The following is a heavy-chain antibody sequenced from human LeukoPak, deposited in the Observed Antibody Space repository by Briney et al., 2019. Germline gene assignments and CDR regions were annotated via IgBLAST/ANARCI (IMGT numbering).Heavy chain of an antibody. J-gene: IGHJ4*02. CDR2: IYHSGGT. Sequence: SETLSLTCTVAGGSISSGGYYWSWIRQPPGKGLEWIGYIYHSGGTYYNPSLKSRVTISVDRSKNQFSLKLSSVTAADTAVYYCARDRGLGTFDYWGQGTLVTVSS. CDR3: ARDRGLGTFDY. D-gene: IGHD1-1*01. CDR1: GGSISSGGYY. V-gene: IGHV4-30-2*01.